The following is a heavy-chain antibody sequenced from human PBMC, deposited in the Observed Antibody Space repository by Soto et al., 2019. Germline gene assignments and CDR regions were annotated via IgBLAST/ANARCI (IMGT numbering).Heavy chain of an antibody. CDR2: IYYSGST. J-gene: IGHJ3*02. D-gene: IGHD3-10*02. V-gene: IGHV4-31*03. CDR3: AREVTMLDVGDAFDI. Sequence: PSETLSLTCTVSGGSISSGGYYWSWIRQHPGKGLEWIGYIYYSGSTYYNPSLKSRVTISVDTSKNQFSLKLSSGTAADTAVFYSAREVTMLDVGDAFDIWGQGTMVTVSS. CDR1: GGSISSGGYY.